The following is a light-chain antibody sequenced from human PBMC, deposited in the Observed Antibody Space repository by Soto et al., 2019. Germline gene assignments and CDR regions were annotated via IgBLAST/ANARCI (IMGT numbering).Light chain of an antibody. J-gene: IGKJ1*01. Sequence: ETVLTQSPGTLSLSPGERATLSCRASQSVSSNYLAWYQQKPGQAPSLLIYGASRRATGIPERFSGSGSGTDFTLTISRLEPEDFAVYYCQQYGSSPRTFGQGTKVEIK. V-gene: IGKV3-20*01. CDR1: QSVSSNY. CDR3: QQYGSSPRT. CDR2: GAS.